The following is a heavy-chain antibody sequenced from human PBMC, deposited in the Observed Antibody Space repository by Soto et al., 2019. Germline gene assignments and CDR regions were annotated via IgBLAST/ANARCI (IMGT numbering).Heavy chain of an antibody. J-gene: IGHJ4*02. CDR3: AVNYYGSGSYYNLDY. V-gene: IGHV3-74*01. CDR2: INSDGSST. D-gene: IGHD3-10*01. CDR1: GFTFSSYW. Sequence: LSLTCAASGFTFSSYWMHWVRQAPGKGLVWVSRINSDGSSTSYADSVKGRFTISRDNAKNTLYLQMNSLRAEDTAVYYCAVNYYGSGSYYNLDYWGQGTLVTVSS.